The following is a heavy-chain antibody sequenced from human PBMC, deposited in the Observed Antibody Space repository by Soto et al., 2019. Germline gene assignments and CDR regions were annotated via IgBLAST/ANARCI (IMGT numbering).Heavy chain of an antibody. CDR3: ARENRALNWFDP. J-gene: IGHJ5*02. CDR1: GFTVSSNY. CDR2: IYSGGST. Sequence: GSLRLSCAASGFTVSSNYMSWVRQAPGKGLEWVSVIYSGGSTYYADSVKGRFTISRDNSKNTLYLQMNSLRAEDTAVYYCARENRALNWFDPRGQGSPVTVSS. V-gene: IGHV3-53*01.